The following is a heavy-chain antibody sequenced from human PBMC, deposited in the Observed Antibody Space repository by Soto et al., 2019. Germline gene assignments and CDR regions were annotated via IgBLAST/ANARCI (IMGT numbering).Heavy chain of an antibody. CDR1: GGSITSSSYY. CDR3: ARGSGPNDAFDI. Sequence: SETLSLTCTVSGGSITSSSYYWGWIRQPPGKGLEWIGNIYYSGSTYYNPSLKSRVTISVDTSKNQFSLKLSSVTAADTAVYYCARGSGPNDAFDIWGQGTMVTVSS. J-gene: IGHJ3*02. D-gene: IGHD2-15*01. V-gene: IGHV4-39*07. CDR2: IYYSGST.